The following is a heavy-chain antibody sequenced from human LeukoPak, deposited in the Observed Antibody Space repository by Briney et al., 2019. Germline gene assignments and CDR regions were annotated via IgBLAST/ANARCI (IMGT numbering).Heavy chain of an antibody. V-gene: IGHV4-34*01. CDR2: IYYSGST. CDR1: GGSFSGYY. D-gene: IGHD3-3*01. CDR3: ARHDYDFWSGSMYYFDY. Sequence: SETLSLTCAVYGGSFSGYYWSWIRQPPGKGLEWIGSIYYSGSTYYNPSLKSRVTISVDTSKNQFSLKLSSVTAADTAVYYCARHDYDFWSGSMYYFDYWGQGTLVTVSS. J-gene: IGHJ4*02.